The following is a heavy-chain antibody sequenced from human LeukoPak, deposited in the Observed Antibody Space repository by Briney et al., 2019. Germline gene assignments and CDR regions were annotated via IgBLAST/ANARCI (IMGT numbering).Heavy chain of an antibody. CDR3: ARGYCSSATCRHFDY. D-gene: IGHD2-2*01. Sequence: SVKVSCKASGGTFSSYAISWVRQAPGQGLEWMGGIIPIFGTANYAQKLQGRVTMTTDTSTTTAYMELRSLRSDDTAVYYCARGYCSSATCRHFDYWGQGALVTVSS. CDR2: IIPIFGTA. CDR1: GGTFSSYA. V-gene: IGHV1-69*05. J-gene: IGHJ4*02.